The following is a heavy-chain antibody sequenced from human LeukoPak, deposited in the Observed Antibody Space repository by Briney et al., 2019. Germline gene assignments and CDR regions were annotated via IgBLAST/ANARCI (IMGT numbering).Heavy chain of an antibody. V-gene: IGHV4-4*07. CDR3: ASSGSAPWYFDY. CDR2: IYIGNT. D-gene: IGHD1-26*01. Sequence: SETVSLTCTVSGGCIRNYCWNWMRQPAGRGLEWIGQIYIGNTNYNPSFRSRVTMSVDTSKNQFSLKLSSVTAADTAVYYCASSGSAPWYFDYWGQGTLVTVSS. J-gene: IGHJ4*02. CDR1: GGCIRNYC.